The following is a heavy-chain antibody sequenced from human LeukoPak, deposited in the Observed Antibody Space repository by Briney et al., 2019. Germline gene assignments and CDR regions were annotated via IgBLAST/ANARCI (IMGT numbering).Heavy chain of an antibody. CDR1: GGSINSHTFC. CDR3: ARMARGIILVPNYYSYSMDV. CDR2: IYYSGST. J-gene: IGHJ6*03. D-gene: IGHD3-10*01. V-gene: IGHV4-39*01. Sequence: SETLSLTCTVSGGSINSHTFCWAWIRQPPGKGLEWIGNIYYSGSTYYNPSLKSRVTISITTSKNQFSLNLTSVSAADRAVYYCARMARGIILVPNYYSYSMDVWGKGATVTVSS.